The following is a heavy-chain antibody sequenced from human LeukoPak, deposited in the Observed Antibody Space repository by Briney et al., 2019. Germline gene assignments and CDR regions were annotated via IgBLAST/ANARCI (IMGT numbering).Heavy chain of an antibody. CDR3: ARRGEDGFGYRY. CDR1: GSTFSNYW. J-gene: IGHJ4*02. CDR2: INTDGSDT. D-gene: IGHD5-12*01. V-gene: IGHV3-74*01. Sequence: GGSLRLSCVVSGSTFSNYWMHWVRQAPGKGLVWVSRINTDGSDTSYVDSVRGRFTVSRDNAKNTLYLQMNSLGSEDTAVYYCARRGEDGFGYRYWGQGTLVTVSS.